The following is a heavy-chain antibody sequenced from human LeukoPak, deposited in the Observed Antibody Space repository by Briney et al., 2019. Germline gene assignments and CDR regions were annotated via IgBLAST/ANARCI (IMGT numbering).Heavy chain of an antibody. CDR3: ARDDRNSGGYTIDY. CDR2: INPSGGST. J-gene: IGHJ4*02. V-gene: IGHV1-46*01. CDR1: GYTFTSYG. Sequence: GASVKVSCKASGYTFTSYGISWVRQAPGQGLEWMGIINPSGGSTSYAQKFQGRVTMTRDTSTSTVYMGLSSLRSEDTAVYYCARDDRNSGGYTIDYWGQGTLVTVSS. D-gene: IGHD3-22*01.